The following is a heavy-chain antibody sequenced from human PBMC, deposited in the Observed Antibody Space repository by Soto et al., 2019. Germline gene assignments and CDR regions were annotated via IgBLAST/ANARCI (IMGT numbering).Heavy chain of an antibody. D-gene: IGHD6-6*01. CDR3: ASTRSIAARPIFY. CDR2: IYHSGST. V-gene: IGHV4-4*02. CDR1: GGSISSSNW. J-gene: IGHJ4*02. Sequence: QVQLQESGPGLVKPSGTLSLTCAVSGGSISSSNWWSWAPQPPGKGLEWIGEIYHSGSTNYTPSLKSRVTISVDKSKNQFSLKLSSVTAADTAVYYCASTRSIAARPIFYWGQGTLVTVSS.